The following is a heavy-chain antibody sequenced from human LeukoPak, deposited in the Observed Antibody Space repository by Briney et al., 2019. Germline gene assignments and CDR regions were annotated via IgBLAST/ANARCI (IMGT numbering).Heavy chain of an antibody. D-gene: IGHD6-19*01. J-gene: IGHJ4*02. V-gene: IGHV4-34*01. CDR3: ASFKAEGFDY. CDR1: GGSFSGYY. Sequence: PSETLSLTCAVYGGSFSGYYWSLIRQPPGKGLEWIGEINHSGSTNYNPSLKSRVTISVDTSKNQFSLKLSSVTAADTAVYYCASFKAEGFDYWGQGTLVTVSS. CDR2: INHSGST.